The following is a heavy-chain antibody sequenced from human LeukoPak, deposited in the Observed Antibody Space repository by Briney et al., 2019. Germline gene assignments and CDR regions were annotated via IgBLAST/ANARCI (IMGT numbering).Heavy chain of an antibody. Sequence: SETLSLTCTVSGGSISSSSYYWGWIRQPPGKGLEWIGYIYYSGSTNYNPSLKSRVTISVDTSKNQFSLKLSSVTAADTAVYYCARVVGATYYYYYMDVWGKGTTVTVSS. J-gene: IGHJ6*03. V-gene: IGHV4-61*05. CDR3: ARVVGATYYYYYMDV. CDR2: IYYSGST. D-gene: IGHD1-26*01. CDR1: GGSISSSSYY.